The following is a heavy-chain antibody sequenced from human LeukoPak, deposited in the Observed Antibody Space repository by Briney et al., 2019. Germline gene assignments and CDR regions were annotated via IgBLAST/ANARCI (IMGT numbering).Heavy chain of an antibody. CDR2: MYHSGST. CDR3: ARGPRFGELLWHWFDP. Sequence: SETLSLTCTVSGYSISSGYYWGWIRQPPGKGLEWIGSMYHSGSTYYNPPLKSRVTISEDTSKNQFSLKLRSVTAADTAVYYCARGPRFGELLWHWFDPWGQGTLVTVSS. J-gene: IGHJ5*02. CDR1: GYSISSGYY. V-gene: IGHV4-38-2*02. D-gene: IGHD3-10*01.